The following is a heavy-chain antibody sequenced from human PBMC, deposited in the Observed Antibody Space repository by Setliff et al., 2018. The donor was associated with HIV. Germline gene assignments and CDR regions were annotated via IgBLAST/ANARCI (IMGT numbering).Heavy chain of an antibody. CDR2: IYYSGST. V-gene: IGHV4-39*01. J-gene: IGHJ4*01. Sequence: SETLSLTCTVSGGSISSGSYYWGWIRQPPGKGLEWIGSIYYSGSTYYNPSLKSRVTISVDTSKNQFSLKLSSVTAADTAVYYCARHRRLTGTTSYYFDYW. D-gene: IGHD1-1*01. CDR1: GGSISSGSYY. CDR3: ARHRRLTGTTSYYFDY.